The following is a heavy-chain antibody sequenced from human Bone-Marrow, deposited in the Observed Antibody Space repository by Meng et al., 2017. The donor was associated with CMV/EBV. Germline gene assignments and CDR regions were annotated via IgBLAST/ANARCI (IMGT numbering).Heavy chain of an antibody. Sequence: ASVKVSCKASGYIFTDYYIHWVRQAPGQGLEWMGWINPKSGGTKYAQKFQGRVTMTRDTSISTAYMELSRLRSDDTAVYYCAREAPHYDSSGYYKPWFDPWGQGTLVTVSS. CDR1: GYIFTDYY. CDR2: INPKSGGT. V-gene: IGHV1-2*02. J-gene: IGHJ5*02. CDR3: AREAPHYDSSGYYKPWFDP. D-gene: IGHD3-22*01.